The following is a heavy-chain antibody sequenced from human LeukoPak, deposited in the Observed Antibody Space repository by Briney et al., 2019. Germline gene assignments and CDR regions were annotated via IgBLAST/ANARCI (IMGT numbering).Heavy chain of an antibody. CDR3: AKDPNSARVTMVRGGGDY. J-gene: IGHJ4*02. Sequence: GGSLRLSCAASGFTFSSYGMHWVRQAPGKGLEWAAVISYDGSKKNYADSVKGRFTISRDNSKNTLYLQMKSLRAQDTAVYYCAKDPNSARVTMVRGGGDYWGQGTLVTVSS. CDR2: ISYDGSKK. D-gene: IGHD3-10*01. V-gene: IGHV3-30*18. CDR1: GFTFSSYG.